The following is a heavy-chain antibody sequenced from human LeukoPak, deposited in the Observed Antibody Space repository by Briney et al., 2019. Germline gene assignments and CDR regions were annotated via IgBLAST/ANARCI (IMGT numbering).Heavy chain of an antibody. V-gene: IGHV3-21*01. CDR2: ISSSSSYI. Sequence: GGSLRLSCAASGFTFSSYSMNWVRQAPGKGLEWVSSISSSSSYIYYADSVKGRFTISRDNAKNSLYLQMNSLRAEDTAVYYCARGRDLFMVRGVNWGQGTLVTVSS. J-gene: IGHJ4*02. CDR3: ARGRDLFMVRGVN. D-gene: IGHD3-10*01. CDR1: GFTFSSYS.